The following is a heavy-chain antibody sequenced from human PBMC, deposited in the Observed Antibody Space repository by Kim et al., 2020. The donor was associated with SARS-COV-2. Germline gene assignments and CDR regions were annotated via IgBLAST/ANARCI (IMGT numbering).Heavy chain of an antibody. J-gene: IGHJ3*02. CDR3: AKDQTGFGEGDAFDI. V-gene: IGHV3-30*18. D-gene: IGHD3-10*01. Sequence: GGSLRLSCAASGFTFSSYGMHWVRQAPGKGLEWVAVISYDGSNKYYADSVKGRFTISRDNSKNTLYLQMNSLRAEDTAVYYCAKDQTGFGEGDAFDIWGQGTMVTVSS. CDR2: ISYDGSNK. CDR1: GFTFSSYG.